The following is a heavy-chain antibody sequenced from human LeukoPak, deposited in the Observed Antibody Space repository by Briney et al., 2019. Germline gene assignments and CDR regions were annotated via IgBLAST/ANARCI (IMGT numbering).Heavy chain of an antibody. V-gene: IGHV3-7*01. CDR1: GFTFSSYW. CDR3: AREYSSDWPTRFVY. J-gene: IGHJ4*02. CDR2: IKQDGSER. Sequence: GGSLRLSCAASGFTFSSYWMTWVRQAPGKGLEWVATIKQDGSERYYVDSVKGRFSISRDNARNSLYLQMNSLRAEDTAVYYCAREYSSDWPTRFVYWGQGTLVTVSS. D-gene: IGHD6-19*01.